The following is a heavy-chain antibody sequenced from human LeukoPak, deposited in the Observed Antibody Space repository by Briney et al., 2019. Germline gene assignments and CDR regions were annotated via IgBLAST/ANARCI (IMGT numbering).Heavy chain of an antibody. J-gene: IGHJ4*02. D-gene: IGHD3-22*01. V-gene: IGHV4-59*08. Sequence: KPSETLSLTCTVSGGSISSYYLNWIRQPPGKGLEWIGYIYYSGSTNYNPSLNSRVTISVDTSKNQFSLRLSSVTAADTAVYYCARHGEDYYESRGNYYFDYWGQGTLVTVSS. CDR1: GGSISSYY. CDR3: ARHGEDYYESRGNYYFDY. CDR2: IYYSGST.